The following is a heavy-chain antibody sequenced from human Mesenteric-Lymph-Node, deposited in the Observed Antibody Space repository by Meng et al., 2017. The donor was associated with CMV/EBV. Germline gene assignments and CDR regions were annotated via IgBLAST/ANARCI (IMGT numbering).Heavy chain of an antibody. CDR3: ARSSAITIFGVVTRKEADY. V-gene: IGHV5-51*01. Sequence: FTNYWIGWVRQMPGRGLEWMGIIYPGDSDTRYSPSFQGQATISADKSISTAYLQWSSLKASDTVMYYCARSSAITIFGVVTRKEADYWGQGTLVTVSS. D-gene: IGHD3-3*01. CDR1: FTNYW. J-gene: IGHJ4*02. CDR2: IYPGDSDT.